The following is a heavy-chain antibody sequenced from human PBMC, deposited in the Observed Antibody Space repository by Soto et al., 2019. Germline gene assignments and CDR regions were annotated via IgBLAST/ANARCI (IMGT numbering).Heavy chain of an antibody. V-gene: IGHV3-74*01. CDR3: ATPGYSSGWLFQH. D-gene: IGHD6-19*01. CDR1: GFTFSSYW. J-gene: IGHJ1*01. CDR2: INSDGSAT. Sequence: PGGSLRLSCAASGFTFSSYWMHWVRQVPGKGLVWVSRINSDGSATYYADSVKGRFTIFRDNAKNTLYLQMNSLRAEDTAVYYCATPGYSSGWLFQHWGQGTLVTVSS.